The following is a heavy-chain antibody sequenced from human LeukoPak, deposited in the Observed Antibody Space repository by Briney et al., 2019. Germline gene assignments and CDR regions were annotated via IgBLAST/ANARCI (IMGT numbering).Heavy chain of an antibody. V-gene: IGHV4-39*01. CDR2: IYYSGST. J-gene: IGHJ5*02. D-gene: IGHD6-19*01. Sequence: PSETLSLTCTVSGGSISSSSYYWGWIRQPPGKGLEWIGSIYYSGSTYYNPSLKSRVTISVDTSKNQFSLKLSSVTAADTAVYYCARRAVAGYNWFDPWGQGTLVTVSS. CDR1: GGSISSSSYY. CDR3: ARRAVAGYNWFDP.